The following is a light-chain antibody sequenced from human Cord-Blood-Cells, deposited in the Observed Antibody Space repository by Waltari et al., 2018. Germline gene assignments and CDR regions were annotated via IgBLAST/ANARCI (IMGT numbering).Light chain of an antibody. J-gene: IGKJ2*01. CDR3: QQYNSSPYT. CDR2: KAS. Sequence: DIPMTHSPSPLSASVGHRVTITCRASQRISSWLAWYQQKPGKAPKLLIYKASSLESGVPSRFSGSGSGTEFTLTISSLQPDDFASYYCQQYNSSPYTFGQGTKLEIK. V-gene: IGKV1-5*03. CDR1: QRISSW.